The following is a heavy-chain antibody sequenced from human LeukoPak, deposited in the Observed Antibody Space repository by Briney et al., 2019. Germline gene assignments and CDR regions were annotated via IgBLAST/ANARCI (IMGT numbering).Heavy chain of an antibody. CDR2: IYYNGNT. D-gene: IGHD2-15*01. V-gene: IGHV4-39*01. Sequence: SETLSLTCTVSGGSISSGDYYWSWIRQPPGKGLEWIGSIYYNGNTYYNPSLKSRVTISVDTSKNQFSLKLSSATAADTAVYYCARHCSGGSCYSSLDSWGQGTLVTVSS. CDR1: GGSISSGDYY. CDR3: ARHCSGGSCYSSLDS. J-gene: IGHJ4*02.